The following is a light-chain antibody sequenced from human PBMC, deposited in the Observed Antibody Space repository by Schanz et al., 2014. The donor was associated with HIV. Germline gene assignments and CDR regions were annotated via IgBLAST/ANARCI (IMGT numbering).Light chain of an antibody. CDR3: QSYDSRLSVVV. CDR1: SSDIGNYNL. V-gene: IGLV2-14*02. Sequence: QSALTQPASVSGSPGQSITISCTGTSSDIGNYNLVSWFQHHPGEAPKIMIFEVRKRPSGVPDRFSGSKSGTSASLAITGLQAEDEADYYCQSYDSRLSVVVFGGGTKLTVL. J-gene: IGLJ2*01. CDR2: EVR.